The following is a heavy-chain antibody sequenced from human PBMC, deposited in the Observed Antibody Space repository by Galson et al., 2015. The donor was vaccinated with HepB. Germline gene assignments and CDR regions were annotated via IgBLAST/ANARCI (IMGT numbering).Heavy chain of an antibody. D-gene: IGHD3-10*01. CDR1: GGTFSSYA. CDR3: ARGCGGSGMSFDY. J-gene: IGHJ4*02. Sequence: SVKVSCKASGGTFSSYAISWVRQAPGQGLEWMGRIIPILGIANYAQKFQGRVTITADKSTSTAYMELSSLRSEDTAVYYCARGCGGSGMSFDYWGQGTLVTVSS. CDR2: IIPILGIA. V-gene: IGHV1-69*04.